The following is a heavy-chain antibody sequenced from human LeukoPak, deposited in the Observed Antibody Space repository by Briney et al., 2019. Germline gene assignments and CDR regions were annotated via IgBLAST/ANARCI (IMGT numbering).Heavy chain of an antibody. V-gene: IGHV4-34*01. D-gene: IGHD6-19*01. CDR1: GGSFSGYY. CDR2: INHSGST. Sequence: PSETLSLACAVYGGSFSGYYWSWIRQPPGKGLEWIGEINHSGSTNYNPSLKSRVTISVDTSKNQFSLKLSSVTAADTAVYYCARALEQWLEYYFDYWGQGTLVTVSS. J-gene: IGHJ4*02. CDR3: ARALEQWLEYYFDY.